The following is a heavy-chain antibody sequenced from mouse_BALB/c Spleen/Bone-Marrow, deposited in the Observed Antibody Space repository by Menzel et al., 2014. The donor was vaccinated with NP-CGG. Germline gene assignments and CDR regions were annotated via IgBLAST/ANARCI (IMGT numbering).Heavy chain of an antibody. CDR1: GFTFSSYG. V-gene: IGHV5-6-3*01. CDR3: SRVYGGYFDV. Sequence: EVQLVESGGGSVQPGGSLKLSCVASGFTFSSYGMSWVRQTPDKRLELVATINNNGGSTYYPDSVKGQFTISRDNAKNTLYLQMSSLKSEDTAMYYCSRVYGGYFDVWGAGTTVTVSS. D-gene: IGHD1-1*01. CDR2: INNNGGST. J-gene: IGHJ1*01.